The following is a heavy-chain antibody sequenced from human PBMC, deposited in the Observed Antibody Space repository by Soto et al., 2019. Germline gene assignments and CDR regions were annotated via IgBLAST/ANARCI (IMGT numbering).Heavy chain of an antibody. CDR2: IYHTGST. CDR3: AKDLWGAKATDY. Sequence: SETLSLTCAVSGGSISSDNWCNWVRQPPGKGLEWIGEIYHTGSTNYNPSLKSRVTISVDKSKNHFSLSLTSVTAADTAVYYCAKDLWGAKATDYWGQGTLVTVSS. CDR1: GGSISSDNW. J-gene: IGHJ4*02. V-gene: IGHV4-4*02. D-gene: IGHD7-27*01.